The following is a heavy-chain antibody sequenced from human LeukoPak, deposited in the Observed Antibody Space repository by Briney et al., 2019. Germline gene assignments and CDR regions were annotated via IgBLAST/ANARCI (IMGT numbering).Heavy chain of an antibody. V-gene: IGHV3-21*01. CDR2: ISISSSYI. J-gene: IGHJ4*02. D-gene: IGHD3-10*01. Sequence: GGSLRLSCAASGFTLSSNSMNWVRQAPGKGLEWVSSISISSSYIYYADSVRGRFTISRDNPKNSLYLQMNSLRAEDTAVYYCARVALVSGPSYGSESEAADYWGQGTLVTVSS. CDR1: GFTLSSNS. CDR3: ARVALVSGPSYGSESEAADY.